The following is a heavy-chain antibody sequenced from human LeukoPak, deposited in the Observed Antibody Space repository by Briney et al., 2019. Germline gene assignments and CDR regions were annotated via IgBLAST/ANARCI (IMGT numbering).Heavy chain of an antibody. V-gene: IGHV4-31*03. J-gene: IGHJ5*02. CDR2: IYYSGST. Sequence: PSQTLSLTCTVSGGSISSGGYYWSWIRQHPGKGLEWIGYIYYSGSTYYNPSLKSRVTISVDTSKNQFSLKLSSVTAADTAVYYCASEVVVAAKQFDPWGQGTLVTVSS. CDR1: GGSISSGGYY. D-gene: IGHD2-15*01. CDR3: ASEVVVAAKQFDP.